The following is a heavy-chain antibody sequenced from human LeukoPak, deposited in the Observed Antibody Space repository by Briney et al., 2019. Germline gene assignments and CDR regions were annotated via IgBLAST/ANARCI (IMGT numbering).Heavy chain of an antibody. J-gene: IGHJ4*02. D-gene: IGHD3-22*01. Sequence: GGSLRLSCAASEFTFNSYWMSWVRQAPGKGLEWVANIKQDGSEKYYVDSVKGRFTISRDNAKNSLYLQINSLRAEDTAMYYCARDLYRIVVVPHYFDYWGQGTLVTVSP. CDR2: IKQDGSEK. CDR1: EFTFNSYW. CDR3: ARDLYRIVVVPHYFDY. V-gene: IGHV3-7*01.